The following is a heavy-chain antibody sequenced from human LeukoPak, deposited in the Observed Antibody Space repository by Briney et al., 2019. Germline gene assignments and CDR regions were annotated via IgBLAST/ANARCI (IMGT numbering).Heavy chain of an antibody. CDR1: GFTLSRYS. D-gene: IGHD3-22*01. V-gene: IGHV3-21*01. CDR2: ISNSRSYI. CDR3: ARGALMVVITRFDY. Sequence: GGSLSLSCAVSGFTLSRYSMIWVRQAPGKGLEWVAYISNSRSYIYYAASVKGRFTLFRDNAKHPLYLQMTSLRAADTAVYYCARGALMVVITRFDYWGQGTLVTVSS. J-gene: IGHJ4*02.